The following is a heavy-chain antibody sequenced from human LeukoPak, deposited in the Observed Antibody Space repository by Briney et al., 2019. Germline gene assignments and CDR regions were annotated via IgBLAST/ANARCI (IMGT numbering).Heavy chain of an antibody. D-gene: IGHD1-26*01. CDR3: ARKLRLGGNWFDP. CDR1: GGTFTSYA. Sequence: SVKVSCKTSGGTFTSYAITWVRQAPGQGLEWMGKIIPISGTTNYAQKFQGRVTFTADESTSTAYMELSSLRSEDTALYYCARKLRLGGNWFDPWGQGTMVTVSS. J-gene: IGHJ5*02. V-gene: IGHV1-69*15. CDR2: IIPISGTT.